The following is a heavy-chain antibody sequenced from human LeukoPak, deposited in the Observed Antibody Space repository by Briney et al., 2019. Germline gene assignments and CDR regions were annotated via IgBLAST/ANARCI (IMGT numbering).Heavy chain of an antibody. J-gene: IGHJ4*02. Sequence: GGSLRLSCAASGFTFSSYAMSWVRQAPGKGLEWVSAISGSGGSTYYADSVKGRFTISRDNSKNTLYLQMNSLRAEDTAVYCCAKGVSLTYPPYYFDYWGQGTLVTVSS. V-gene: IGHV3-23*01. CDR3: AKGVSLTYPPYYFDY. CDR1: GFTFSSYA. D-gene: IGHD1-20*01. CDR2: ISGSGGST.